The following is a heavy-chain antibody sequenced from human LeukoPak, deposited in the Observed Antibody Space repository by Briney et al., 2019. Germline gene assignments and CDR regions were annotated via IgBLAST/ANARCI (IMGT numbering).Heavy chain of an antibody. J-gene: IGHJ4*02. V-gene: IGHV4-38-2*02. CDR3: ARDSRQYSYASY. D-gene: IGHD5-18*01. CDR1: GYSISSGYY. Sequence: SETLSLTCAVSGYSISSGYYWGWIRQPPGQGLEWIGSIYHSGSTYYNPSLKSRVTISVDTSKNQFSLKLSSVTAADTAVYYCARDSRQYSYASYWGQGTLVTVSS. CDR2: IYHSGST.